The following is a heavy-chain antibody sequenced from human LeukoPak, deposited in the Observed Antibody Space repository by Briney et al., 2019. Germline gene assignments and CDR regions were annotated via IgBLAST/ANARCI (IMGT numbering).Heavy chain of an antibody. CDR2: ISYDGSNK. J-gene: IGHJ4*02. CDR3: ASWNYYDSSGYYNFDY. Sequence: PGRSLRLSCAASGFTFSSYAMHWVRQAPGKGLEWVAVISYDGSNKYYADSVKGRFTISRDNSKNTLYLQMNSLRAEDTAVYYCASWNYYDSSGYYNFDYWGRGTLVTVSS. D-gene: IGHD3-22*01. V-gene: IGHV3-30-3*01. CDR1: GFTFSSYA.